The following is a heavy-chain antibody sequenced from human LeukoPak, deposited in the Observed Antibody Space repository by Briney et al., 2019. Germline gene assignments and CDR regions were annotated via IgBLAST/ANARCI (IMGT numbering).Heavy chain of an antibody. J-gene: IGHJ4*02. V-gene: IGHV3-23*01. CDR3: AKGGKWDVTPFDY. CDR1: GFTFTSYS. D-gene: IGHD1-26*01. CDR2: ISGSGGST. Sequence: GGSLRLTCAASGFTFTSYSMNWVRQAPGKGLEWVSTISGSGGSTYYADSVKGRFTISRDNSKNTLYLQVNSLRAEDTAVYYCAKGGKWDVTPFDYWGQGTLVTVSS.